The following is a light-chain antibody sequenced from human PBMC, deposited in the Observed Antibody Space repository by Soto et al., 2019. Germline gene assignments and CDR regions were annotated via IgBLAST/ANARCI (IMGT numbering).Light chain of an antibody. V-gene: IGLV2-14*03. CDR2: EVT. J-gene: IGLJ3*02. Sequence: QSALTQTASVSGSPGQSITISCTGTSSDVGGYNFVSWYQQHPGKAPKLIIHEVTNQPSGVSGRFSGSKSGNTAFLTISGLQAEDEAVYYCCSHSSSITWMFGGGTKLTVL. CDR1: SSDVGGYNF. CDR3: CSHSSSITWM.